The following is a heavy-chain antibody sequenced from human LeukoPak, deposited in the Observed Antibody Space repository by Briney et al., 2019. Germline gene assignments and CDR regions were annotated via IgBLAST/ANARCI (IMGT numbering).Heavy chain of an antibody. CDR2: ISYTGTT. Sequence: SETLSLTCTVSGGSIGSSAYSWGWIRQPPRKGLEWIGSISYTGTTYYNPSLKSRVTISVDKSKNQFSLKLSSVTAADTAVYYCARRLRNYYYMDVWGKGTTVTVSS. CDR1: GGSIGSSAYS. CDR3: ARRLRNYYYMDV. V-gene: IGHV4-39*07. J-gene: IGHJ6*03.